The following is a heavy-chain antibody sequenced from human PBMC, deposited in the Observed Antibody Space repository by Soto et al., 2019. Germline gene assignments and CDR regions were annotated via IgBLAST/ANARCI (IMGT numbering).Heavy chain of an antibody. J-gene: IGHJ6*03. CDR2: ISGSGGST. V-gene: IGHV3-23*01. D-gene: IGHD3-10*01. CDR1: GFSFSNYA. CDR3: AAGGLPVARVWFYYYMDV. Sequence: GGSLRLSCAASGFSFSNYAMNWVRQAPGKGLEWVSGISGSGGSTDYADSVKGRFTISRDNSKNTLYLQVNSLRADDTAVYYCAAGGLPVARVWFYYYMDVWGKGTTVTVSS.